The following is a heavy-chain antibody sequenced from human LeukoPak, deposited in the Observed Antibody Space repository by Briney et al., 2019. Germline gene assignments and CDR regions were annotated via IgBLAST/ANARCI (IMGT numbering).Heavy chain of an antibody. CDR1: SGFTFSDYY. V-gene: IGHV3-11*01. J-gene: IGHJ6*03. CDR2: ISSSGSSI. D-gene: IGHD1-20*01. Sequence: PGGSLRLSCAASSGFTFSDYYMTWIRQAPGKGLEWISYISSSGSSIYYADSVKGRFTISRDNSKNTLYLQMNSLRAEDTAVYYCARDLHITGTYRDYYYMDVWGKGTTVTVSS. CDR3: ARDLHITGTYRDYYYMDV.